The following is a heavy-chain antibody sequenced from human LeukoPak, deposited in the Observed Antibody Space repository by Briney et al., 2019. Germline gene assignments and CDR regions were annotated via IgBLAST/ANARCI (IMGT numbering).Heavy chain of an antibody. Sequence: SETLSLTCTVSGGSISTYYWSWIRQPPGKGLEWIGSISYSGSTTYNPSLKSRVTISVDTSKNQFSLKLSSVTAADTAVYYCARGAYCGGDCSLDYWGQGTLVTVSS. D-gene: IGHD2-21*02. J-gene: IGHJ4*02. CDR2: ISYSGST. CDR3: ARGAYCGGDCSLDY. CDR1: GGSISTYY. V-gene: IGHV4-59*01.